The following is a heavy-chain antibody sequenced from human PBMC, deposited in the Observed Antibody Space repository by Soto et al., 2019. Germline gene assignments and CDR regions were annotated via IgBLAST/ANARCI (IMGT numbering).Heavy chain of an antibody. V-gene: IGHV1-46*01. CDR1: GYTFTSYY. J-gene: IGHJ6*02. CDR3: ARDESRITIFGVAYYYGMDV. CDR2: INPSGGST. D-gene: IGHD3-3*01. Sequence: ASVKVSCKASGYTFTSYYMHWVRQAPGQGLEWMGIINPSGGSTSYAQKFQSRVTMTRDTSTSTVYMELSSLRSEDTAVYYCARDESRITIFGVAYYYGMDVWGQGTTVTVSS.